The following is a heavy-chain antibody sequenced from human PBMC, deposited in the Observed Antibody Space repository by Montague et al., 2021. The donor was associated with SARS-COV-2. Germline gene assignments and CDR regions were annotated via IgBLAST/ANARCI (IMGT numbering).Heavy chain of an antibody. J-gene: IGHJ6*02. CDR3: ATGPLATVCGDDYYYGMDV. V-gene: IGHV3-23*03. Sequence: SLRLSCAASGFTFSSYAMSWVRQAPGKGREWVSVIYSGGSSIYYXXSVKGRFTISRDNSKNTLYLQMNSLRAEDTAAYYCATGPLATVCGDDYYYGMDVWGQGTTVTVSS. CDR2: IYSGGSSI. D-gene: IGHD2-21*01. CDR1: GFTFSSYA.